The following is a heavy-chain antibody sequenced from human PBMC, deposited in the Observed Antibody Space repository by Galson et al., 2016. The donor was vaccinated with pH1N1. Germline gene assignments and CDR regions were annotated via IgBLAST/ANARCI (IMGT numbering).Heavy chain of an antibody. J-gene: IGHJ4*02. D-gene: IGHD2-15*01. V-gene: IGHV3-7*05. CDR1: GFPFSTYW. CDR2: INQDGSAK. CDR3: ARAVGGGSCH. Sequence: SLRLSCAASGFPFSTYWMHWVRQAPGKGLEWAANINQDGSAKYYVDSVKGRFTISRDNAKNSVYLQMNSLRAEDTAVYYCARAVGGGSCHWGQGTLVTVSS.